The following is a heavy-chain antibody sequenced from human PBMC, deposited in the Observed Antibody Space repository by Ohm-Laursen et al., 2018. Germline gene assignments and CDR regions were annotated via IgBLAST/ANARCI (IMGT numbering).Heavy chain of an antibody. Sequence: TLSLTCTVSGDSISSYYWSWIRQPPGKGLEWIGYIYYSGSTNYNPSLKNRVTMSVDTSKNQFSLKLSSVTAADTAVYYCARGLVMGFSDWFDPWGQGNLVTVSS. J-gene: IGHJ5*02. D-gene: IGHD3-9*01. CDR2: IYYSGST. V-gene: IGHV4-59*01. CDR3: ARGLVMGFSDWFDP. CDR1: GDSISSYY.